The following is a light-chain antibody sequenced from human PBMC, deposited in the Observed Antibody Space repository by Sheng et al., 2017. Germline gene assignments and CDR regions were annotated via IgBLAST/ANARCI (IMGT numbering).Light chain of an antibody. V-gene: IGKV1-33*01. CDR2: DAS. J-gene: IGKJ3*01. CDR1: QDIGNY. CDR3: QKYNSAPLT. Sequence: DIQMTQSPSSLSASVGDRVTITCQASQDIGNYLNWYQQKPGKAPNLLIYDASNLEASVPPRFSGSGSGTDFSITISSLQPDDIATYYCQKYNSAPLTFGPGTKVDIK.